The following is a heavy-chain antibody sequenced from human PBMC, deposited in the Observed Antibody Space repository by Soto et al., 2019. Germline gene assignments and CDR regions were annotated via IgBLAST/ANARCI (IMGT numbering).Heavy chain of an antibody. CDR2: IYSGGST. Sequence: PGRSLRLSCAASGLTVSSNYMSWVRHAPGKGMEWVSVIYSGGSTYYADSVKGRFTISRDNSKKPLNLQINGHRAEDTAVYYCALEWSIGGPTSAFDVWGKGTMVTVS. CDR1: GLTVSSNY. CDR3: ALEWSIGGPTSAFDV. V-gene: IGHV3-66*01. J-gene: IGHJ3*01. D-gene: IGHD6-6*01.